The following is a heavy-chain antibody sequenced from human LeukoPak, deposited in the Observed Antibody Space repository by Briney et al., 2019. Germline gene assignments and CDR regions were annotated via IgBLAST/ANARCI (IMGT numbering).Heavy chain of an antibody. Sequence: GGSLRLSCTASGFAFDEHGMSWVRQVPGKGLEWVSGINWSGGSTGYSDPVRGRFTISRDNPKNSLYLQMDSLRAEDTALYYCATAPITSPFYFDCWGQGTLVTVSS. J-gene: IGHJ4*02. CDR1: GFAFDEHG. CDR2: INWSGGST. D-gene: IGHD2-2*01. CDR3: ATAPITSPFYFDC. V-gene: IGHV3-20*04.